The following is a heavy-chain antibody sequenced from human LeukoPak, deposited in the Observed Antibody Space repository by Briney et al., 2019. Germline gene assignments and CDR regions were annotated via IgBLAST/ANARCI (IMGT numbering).Heavy chain of an antibody. J-gene: IGHJ5*01. CDR2: IGDSGSPI. Sequence: GGSLRLSCAASGFTFSNYEMNWVRQAPGKGLEWVSYIGDSGSPIYYADSVKGRFTISRDNAKNSLYLQMNSLRAEDTAVYYCAREPSGTYDSWGQGTLVTVSS. CDR1: GFTFSNYE. D-gene: IGHD1-26*01. V-gene: IGHV3-48*03. CDR3: AREPSGTYDS.